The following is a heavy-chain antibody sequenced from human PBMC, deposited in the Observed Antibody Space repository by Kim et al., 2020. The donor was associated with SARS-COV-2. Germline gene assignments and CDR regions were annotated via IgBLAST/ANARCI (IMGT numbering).Heavy chain of an antibody. D-gene: IGHD3-10*01. CDR3: ARDYYGSERGRMDV. CDR2: IKQDGSEK. V-gene: IGHV3-7*01. CDR1: GFTFSSYW. J-gene: IGHJ6*02. Sequence: GGSLRLSCAASGFTFSSYWMSWVRQAPGKGLEWVANIKQDGSEKYYVDSVKGRFTISRDNAKNSLYLQMNSLRAEDTAVYYCARDYYGSERGRMDVWGQGTTVTVSS.